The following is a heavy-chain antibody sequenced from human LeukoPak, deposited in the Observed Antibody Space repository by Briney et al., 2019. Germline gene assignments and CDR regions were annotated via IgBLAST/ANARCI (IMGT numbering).Heavy chain of an antibody. D-gene: IGHD3-10*01. V-gene: IGHV1-2*06. J-gene: IGHJ4*02. Sequence: ASVKVSCKASGYTFTGYYMHWVRQAPGQGLEWMGRINPNSGGTNYAQKFQGRVTMTRDTSISTAYMELSSLRSDDTAVYYCSRTGFLWFGESPGDYWGQGTLVTVSS. CDR3: SRTGFLWFGESPGDY. CDR2: INPNSGGT. CDR1: GYTFTGYY.